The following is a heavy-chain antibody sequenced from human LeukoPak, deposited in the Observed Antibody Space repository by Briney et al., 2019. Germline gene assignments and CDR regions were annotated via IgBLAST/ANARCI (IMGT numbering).Heavy chain of an antibody. J-gene: IGHJ4*02. CDR2: IYPGDSDT. Sequence: GAALQISWKGSGYSFTSYWIGWVRQLPGKGLEWMGIIYPGDSDTRYSPSFQGQVTISADKSISTAYLQWSSLKASGTAMYYCARPGSSGWYVDYWGQGTLVTVSS. D-gene: IGHD6-19*01. CDR3: ARPGSSGWYVDY. CDR1: GYSFTSYW. V-gene: IGHV5-51*01.